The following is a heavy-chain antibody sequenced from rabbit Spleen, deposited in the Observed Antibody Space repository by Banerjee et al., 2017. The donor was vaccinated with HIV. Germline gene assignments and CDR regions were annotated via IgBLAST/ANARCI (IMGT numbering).Heavy chain of an antibody. D-gene: IGHD2-1*01. CDR1: GFDFSSYY. V-gene: IGHV1S7*01. CDR3: ARDSYDDYGDSFNL. Sequence: QLKESGGGLVQPGGSLKLSCKASGFDFSSYYMTWVRQAPGKGLEWIGYIDPVFGSTYYASWVNGRFTISSHNAQNTLYLQLNSLTAADTATYFCARDSYDDYGDSFNLWGPGTLVTVS. J-gene: IGHJ4*01. CDR2: IDPVFGST.